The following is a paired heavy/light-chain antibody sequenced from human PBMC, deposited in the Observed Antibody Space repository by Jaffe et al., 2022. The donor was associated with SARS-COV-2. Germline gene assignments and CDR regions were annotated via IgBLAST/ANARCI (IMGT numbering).Heavy chain of an antibody. Sequence: QVQLVQSGAEVKRPGSSVKVSCKTSGGSFSTFTISWVRQAPGQGLEWMGGIIPIFGTTYYAQKFQGRLTITADESTTTAYMELSSLRSEDTAQYYCSRDGVDWGQGTLVSVSS. J-gene: IGHJ4*02. CDR1: GGSFSTFT. CDR3: SRDGVD. V-gene: IGHV1-69*01. D-gene: IGHD3-10*01. CDR2: IIPIFGTT.
Light chain of an antibody. J-gene: IGKJ4*01. Sequence: DIQMTQSPSSLSASVGDRVTITCRASQDIRSGLGWFQQKPGKAPKRLIYAASNLQSGVPSRFSGSGSGIEFTLTISSLQPEDFATYYCLQHNAYPLTFGGGTKVEI. CDR2: AAS. V-gene: IGKV1-17*01. CDR3: LQHNAYPLT. CDR1: QDIRSG.